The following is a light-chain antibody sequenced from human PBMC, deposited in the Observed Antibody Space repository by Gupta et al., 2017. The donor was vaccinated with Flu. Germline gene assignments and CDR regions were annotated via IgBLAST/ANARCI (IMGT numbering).Light chain of an antibody. J-gene: IGKJ4*01. CDR3: RQYLQGPIS. CDR2: GGL. Sequence: ETVMTQSPVSLSASPAERVTLSCRASQSGGRNLAWYQQKPGRAPRLLIYGGLTRAADIPARFSGSGSGTDFTLKIGSLESEDVVVYFCRQYLQGPISFGGWTKVDIK. CDR1: QSGGRN. V-gene: IGKV3D-15*01.